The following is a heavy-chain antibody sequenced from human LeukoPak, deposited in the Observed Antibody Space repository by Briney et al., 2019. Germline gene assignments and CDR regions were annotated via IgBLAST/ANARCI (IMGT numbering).Heavy chain of an antibody. Sequence: SETLSLTCTVSGGSISSSSYYWSWIRQPPGKGLEWIGYIYYSGSTNYNPSLKSRVTISVDTSKNQFSLKLSSVTAADTAVYYCARVGDCSSTSCYKGGLDYWGQGTLVTVSS. CDR3: ARVGDCSSTSCYKGGLDY. CDR2: IYYSGST. D-gene: IGHD2-2*02. J-gene: IGHJ4*02. V-gene: IGHV4-61*01. CDR1: GGSISSSSYY.